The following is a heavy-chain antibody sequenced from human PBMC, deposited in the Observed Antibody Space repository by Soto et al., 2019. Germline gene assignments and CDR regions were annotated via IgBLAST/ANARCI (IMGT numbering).Heavy chain of an antibody. D-gene: IGHD6-19*01. V-gene: IGHV1-2*02. CDR2: INPNSGGT. J-gene: IGHJ4*02. CDR1: GYTFSGFY. CDR3: ASAAVTGTAGLDF. Sequence: ASVKVSCKASGYTFSGFYMHRVRQAPGQGLEWMGWINPNSGGTKSAEKFQGRVTMTRDTSISTAYMELSRLTSDDTAVYYCASAAVTGTAGLDFWGQGTQVTVSS.